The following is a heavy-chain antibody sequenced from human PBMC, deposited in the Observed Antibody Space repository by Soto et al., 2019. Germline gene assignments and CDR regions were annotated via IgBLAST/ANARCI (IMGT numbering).Heavy chain of an antibody. D-gene: IGHD6-19*01. CDR1: GYTFSGYW. Sequence: PGESLKISCKGSGYTFSGYWIAWVHQMPGKGLEWMGIIYPSDSDTRYSPSFQGQVTMSVDKSTNTASLQWSSLKPSDTATYYCARVLSSGWAGADYWGQGTLVTVSS. J-gene: IGHJ4*02. CDR3: ARVLSSGWAGADY. V-gene: IGHV5-51*07. CDR2: IYPSDSDT.